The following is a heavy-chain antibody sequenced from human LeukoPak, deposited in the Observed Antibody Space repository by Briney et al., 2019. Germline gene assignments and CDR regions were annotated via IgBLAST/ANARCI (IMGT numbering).Heavy chain of an antibody. J-gene: IGHJ4*02. CDR1: GGSISSYY. CDR2: IYFSGST. CDR3: ARQPALTHSHLDY. V-gene: IGHV4-39*01. Sequence: SETLSLTCTVSGGSISSYYWGWIRQPPGKGLEWIGSIYFSGSTYYNPSLKSRVTISLDTSKNQFSLKLSSVTAADTAVYYCARQPALTHSHLDYWGQGTLVTVSS.